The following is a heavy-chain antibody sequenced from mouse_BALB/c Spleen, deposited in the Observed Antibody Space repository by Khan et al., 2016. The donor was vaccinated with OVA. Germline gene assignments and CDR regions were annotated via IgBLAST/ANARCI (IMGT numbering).Heavy chain of an antibody. CDR2: IYPVSGSI. CDR3: AKIVYGNSYAMDY. V-gene: IGHV1-81*01. D-gene: IGHD2-1*01. CDR1: GYTFTDYV. Sequence: QVRLQQSGPELVKPGASVKMSCKASGYTFTDYVISWVRQRTGQGLEWIGEIYPVSGSIYYNEQFKGKATLTADTSSNTAYLHLSSLTSEDSAVFFCAKIVYGNSYAMDYWGQGTSVTVSS. J-gene: IGHJ4*01.